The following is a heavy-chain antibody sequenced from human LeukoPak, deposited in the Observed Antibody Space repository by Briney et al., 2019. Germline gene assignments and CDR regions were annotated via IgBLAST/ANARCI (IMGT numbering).Heavy chain of an antibody. CDR1: GFTFSSYE. V-gene: IGHV3-48*03. CDR2: ISTAGSTI. J-gene: IGHJ4*02. D-gene: IGHD1-7*01. Sequence: GGSLRLSRAASGFTFSSYEMNWVRQAPGKGLEWVSYISTAGSTIYYADSVKGRFTISRDNAKNSLYLQMNSLRAEDTAVYYCARGYNWNYPIDYWGQGTLVTVSS. CDR3: ARGYNWNYPIDY.